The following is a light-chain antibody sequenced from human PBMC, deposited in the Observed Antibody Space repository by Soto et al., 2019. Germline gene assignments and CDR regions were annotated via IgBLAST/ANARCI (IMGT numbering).Light chain of an antibody. J-gene: IGKJ4*01. CDR3: QQRSNWPLT. CDR2: DAS. Sequence: EIVLTQSPATLSLSPGERATLSCRASQSIEKSLGWYQQKPGQAPRLLIYDASTRATGIPARFSGSGSGTDFTLTISSLEPEDFAVYYCQQRSNWPLTFGGGTKVEIK. CDR1: QSIEKS. V-gene: IGKV3-11*01.